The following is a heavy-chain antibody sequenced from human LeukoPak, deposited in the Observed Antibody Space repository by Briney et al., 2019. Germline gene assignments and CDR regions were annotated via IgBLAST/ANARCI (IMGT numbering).Heavy chain of an antibody. D-gene: IGHD6-19*01. CDR1: GFIFDNYA. CDR2: ISGDGGST. J-gene: IGHJ4*02. CDR3: ARESETSGWYDY. Sequence: GGSLRLSCAAPGFIFDNYAIHWVRQAPGKGLEWVSLISGDGGSTFYADSVRGRFTISRDNTRKSLSLQMSSLRSEDTALYYCARESETSGWYDYWGQGTLVTVPS. V-gene: IGHV3-43*02.